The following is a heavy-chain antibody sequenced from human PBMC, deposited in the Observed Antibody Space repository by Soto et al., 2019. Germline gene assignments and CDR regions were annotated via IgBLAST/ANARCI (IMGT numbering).Heavy chain of an antibody. CDR1: GYTFTTYG. CDR2: ISAYNGNT. D-gene: IGHD6-6*01. J-gene: IGHJ5*02. V-gene: IGHV1-18*01. Sequence: QVQLVQSGAEVKKPGASVKVSCKPSGYTFTTYGISWVRQAPGQGLEWMGWISAYNGNTNYAKNFQGRVTMTTDTTTSTGYMELRSLTSDDTAVYYGSRDLIAVRPGWFDPWGQGTLVTVSS. CDR3: SRDLIAVRPGWFDP.